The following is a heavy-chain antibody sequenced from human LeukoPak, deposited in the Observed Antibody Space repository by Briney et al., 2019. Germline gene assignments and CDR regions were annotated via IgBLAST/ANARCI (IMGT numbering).Heavy chain of an antibody. CDR1: GFTVSSNY. CDR2: IYSGGST. Sequence: GGSLRLSCAASGFTVSSNYMSWVRQAPGKGLEWVSVIYSGGSTYYADSVKGRFTISRDNAKNSLYLQMNSLRAEDTAVYYCARDNLYCSGGSCYPYYFDYWGQGTLVTVSS. V-gene: IGHV3-66*01. J-gene: IGHJ4*02. D-gene: IGHD2-15*01. CDR3: ARDNLYCSGGSCYPYYFDY.